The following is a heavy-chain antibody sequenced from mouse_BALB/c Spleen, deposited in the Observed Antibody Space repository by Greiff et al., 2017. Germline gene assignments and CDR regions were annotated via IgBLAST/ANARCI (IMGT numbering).Heavy chain of an antibody. CDR1: GFTFSSYT. CDR2: ISNGGGST. V-gene: IGHV5-12-2*01. Sequence: EVKLVESGGGLVQPGGSLKLSCAASGFTFSSYTMSWVRQTPEKRLEWVAYISNGGGSTYYPDTVKGRFTISRDNAKNTLYLQMSSLKSEDTAIYYCARRGYYGSNDAMDYWGQGTSVTVSS. D-gene: IGHD1-1*01. CDR3: ARRGYYGSNDAMDY. J-gene: IGHJ4*01.